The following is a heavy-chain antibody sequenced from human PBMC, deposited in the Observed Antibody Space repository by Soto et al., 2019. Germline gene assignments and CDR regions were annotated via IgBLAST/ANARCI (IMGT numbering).Heavy chain of an antibody. V-gene: IGHV1-69*01. CDR2: ITPTLNRA. CDR3: ARGYYSGSNPSSFDY. CDR1: GGTFSSYT. D-gene: IGHD1-26*01. Sequence: QLQLVQSGAEVRDPGSSVKVSCKAAGGTFSSYTVIWVRQAPGQGLEWMGGITPTLNRAKYAEKFQGRVTITADESTSTVNMHLSSLRSEDTAVYFCARGYYSGSNPSSFDYWGQGTLVAVSS. J-gene: IGHJ4*02.